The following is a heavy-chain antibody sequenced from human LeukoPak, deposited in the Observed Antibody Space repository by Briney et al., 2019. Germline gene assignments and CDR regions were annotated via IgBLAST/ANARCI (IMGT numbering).Heavy chain of an antibody. Sequence: GGSLRLSCAASGFTFSSCSMNWVRQAPGKGLEGVSSISSSSSYIYYADSVKGRFTISRDNAKNSLYLQRNSLRAEDTAVYNCVRTHREAFDTCGQGTMVTVSS. D-gene: IGHD1-14*01. J-gene: IGHJ3*02. CDR2: ISSSSSYI. V-gene: IGHV3-21*01. CDR1: GFTFSSCS. CDR3: VRTHREAFDT.